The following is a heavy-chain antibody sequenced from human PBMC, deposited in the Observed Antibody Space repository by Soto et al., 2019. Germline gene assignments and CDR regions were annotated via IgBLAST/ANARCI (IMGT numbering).Heavy chain of an antibody. CDR2: IIPIFGTA. J-gene: IGHJ6*02. CDR3: ASGAIFGVVNPYYYGMDV. V-gene: IGHV1-69*06. D-gene: IGHD3-3*01. CDR1: GGTFSSYA. Sequence: SVKVSCKASGGTFSSYAISWVRQAPGQGLEWMGEIIPIFGTANYAQKFQGRVTITADKSTSTAYMELSSLRSEDTAVYYCASGAIFGVVNPYYYGMDVWGQGTTVTVSS.